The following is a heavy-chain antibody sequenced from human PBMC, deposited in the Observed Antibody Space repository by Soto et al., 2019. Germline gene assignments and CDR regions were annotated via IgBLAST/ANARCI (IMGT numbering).Heavy chain of an antibody. Sequence: PGGSQRLSCAASGFTFSDYGMHWVRQAPGKGLEWVAVISYDGSNKYYADSVKGRFTISRDDSKNTLYLQMNSLRSEDTALYYCAKDSPVADYWGQGTLVTVSS. CDR1: GFTFSDYG. V-gene: IGHV3-30*18. CDR3: AKDSPVADY. D-gene: IGHD6-19*01. CDR2: ISYDGSNK. J-gene: IGHJ4*02.